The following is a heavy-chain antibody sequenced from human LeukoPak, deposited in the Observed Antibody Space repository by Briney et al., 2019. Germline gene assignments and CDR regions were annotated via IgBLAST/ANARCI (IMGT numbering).Heavy chain of an antibody. Sequence: GGSLRLSCAASGFTFSGYWMTWVRQAPGKGLEWVANIKEDGSEKYYVDCGKGRFTISRDNAKNSLFLQMNSLRAEDTAVYYCARRRTVDVWGQGTTVTVSS. CDR3: ARRRTVDV. CDR2: IKEDGSEK. J-gene: IGHJ6*02. CDR1: GFTFSGYW. V-gene: IGHV3-7*01.